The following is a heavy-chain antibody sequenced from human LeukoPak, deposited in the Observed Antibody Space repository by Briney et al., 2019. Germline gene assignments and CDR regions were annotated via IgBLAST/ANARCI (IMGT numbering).Heavy chain of an antibody. CDR1: GGSVRSSIYY. Sequence: SETLSLTCTVSGGSVRSSIYYWGWIRQPPGKWLEWIGSIFYSGSTYYNPSLKSRVTISVDTSKNQFSLKLSSVTAADTAVYYCARGRLKQVRYSSSWYRYNWFDPWGQGTLVTVSS. V-gene: IGHV4-39*07. CDR3: ARGRLKQVRYSSSWYRYNWFDP. CDR2: IFYSGST. D-gene: IGHD6-13*01. J-gene: IGHJ5*02.